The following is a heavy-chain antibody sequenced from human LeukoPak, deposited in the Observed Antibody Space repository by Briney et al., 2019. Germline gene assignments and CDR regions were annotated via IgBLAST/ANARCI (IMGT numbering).Heavy chain of an antibody. CDR1: GGSISSSSYY. CDR3: ARLGTSGYSYYDFWSGPDY. D-gene: IGHD3-3*01. J-gene: IGHJ4*02. V-gene: IGHV4-39*01. CDR2: IYYSGST. Sequence: SETLSLTCTVSGGSISSSSYYWGWIRQPPGKGLEWIGSIYYSGSTYYNPSLKSRVTISVDTSKNQLSLKLSSVTAADTAVYYCARLGTSGYSYYDFWSGPDYWGQGTLVTVSS.